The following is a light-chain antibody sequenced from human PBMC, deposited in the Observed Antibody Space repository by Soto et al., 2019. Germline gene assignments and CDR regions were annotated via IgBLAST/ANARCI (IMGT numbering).Light chain of an antibody. CDR3: QQYNSYWA. Sequence: DIQMTQSPSSLSASVGDRVTVTCRASQSISSLLAWYQQKPGKAPKLLIYDASSLESGVPSKFSGSGSGTEFTLTISSLQPDDFATYYCQQYNSYWAFGQGTKVDIK. CDR2: DAS. J-gene: IGKJ1*01. CDR1: QSISSL. V-gene: IGKV1-5*01.